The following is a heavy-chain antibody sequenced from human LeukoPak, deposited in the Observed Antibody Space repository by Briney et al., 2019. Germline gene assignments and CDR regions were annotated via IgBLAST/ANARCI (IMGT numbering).Heavy chain of an antibody. CDR3: ARFNREDTTRFDP. V-gene: IGHV4-61*01. CDR1: GGSVSSGSYY. CDR2: IYYSGST. Sequence: PSETLSLTCTVSGGSVSSGSYYWSWIRQPPGKGLEWIGYIYYSGSTNYNPSLKSRVTISVDTSKNQFSLKLSSVTAADTAVCYCARFNREDTTRFDPWGQGTLVTVSS. J-gene: IGHJ5*02. D-gene: IGHD2-15*01.